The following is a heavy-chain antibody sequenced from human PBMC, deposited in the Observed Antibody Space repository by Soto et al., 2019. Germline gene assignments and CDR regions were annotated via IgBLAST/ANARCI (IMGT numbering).Heavy chain of an antibody. V-gene: IGHV2-5*02. Sequence: QITLKESGPTLVKPTQTLTLTCTFSGFSLTTSGVGVGWIRQPPGKALEWLALIYWVDDNLYSPSLKSRLTITKDTSKNQVVLTMTNMDPVDTGTYYCARRDYYASASLAFYYWGQGALVTVSS. J-gene: IGHJ4*02. D-gene: IGHD3-10*01. CDR2: IYWVDDN. CDR1: GFSLTTSGVG. CDR3: ARRDYYASASLAFYY.